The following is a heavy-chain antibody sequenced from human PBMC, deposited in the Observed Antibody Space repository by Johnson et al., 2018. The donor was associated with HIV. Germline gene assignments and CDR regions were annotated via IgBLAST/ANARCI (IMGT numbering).Heavy chain of an antibody. CDR1: GFTFSSYA. CDR2: ISYDGSNK. D-gene: IGHD6-19*01. V-gene: IGHV3-30*18. CDR3: AKGGSAVAVAFDI. J-gene: IGHJ3*02. Sequence: QVQLVESGGCLVQPGGSLRLSCAASGFTFSSYAMSWVRQAPGKGLEWVAVISYDGSNKYFADSVKGRFTISRDNSKNTLYLQMNSLRAEDTAVYYCAKGGSAVAVAFDIWGQGTMVTVSS.